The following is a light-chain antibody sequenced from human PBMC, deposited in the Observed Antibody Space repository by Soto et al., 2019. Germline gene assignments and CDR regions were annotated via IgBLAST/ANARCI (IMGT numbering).Light chain of an antibody. CDR3: QKYNRYSLT. CDR1: QSISSW. CDR2: DAS. Sequence: DIQMTQSPSTLSASVGDRVTITCRASQSISSWLAWYQQKPGKAPKLLIYDASSLESGVPSRFRGSGSDTEFTLTINTLQPDDLATHHCQKYNRYSLTFGGGTKVEIK. V-gene: IGKV1-5*01. J-gene: IGKJ4*01.